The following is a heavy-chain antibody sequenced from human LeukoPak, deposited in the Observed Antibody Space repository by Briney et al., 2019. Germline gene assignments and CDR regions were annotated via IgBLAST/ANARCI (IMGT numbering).Heavy chain of an antibody. Sequence: GGSLRPSCAASGFTFSNHWMSWVRQAPGKGLEWVANIKQDGSEKYYVDSVKGRFTISRDNAKNSLYLQMNTLRAEDTAVYYCAREVFSYGYEFDHWGQGTLVTVSS. CDR2: IKQDGSEK. J-gene: IGHJ4*02. D-gene: IGHD5-18*01. V-gene: IGHV3-7*01. CDR1: GFTFSNHW. CDR3: AREVFSYGYEFDH.